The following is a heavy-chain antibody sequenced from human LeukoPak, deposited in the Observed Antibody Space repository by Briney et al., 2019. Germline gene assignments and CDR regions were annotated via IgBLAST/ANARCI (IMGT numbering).Heavy chain of an antibody. J-gene: IGHJ4*02. CDR1: GFTFSTFA. V-gene: IGHV3-23*01. Sequence: GGSLRLSCAASGFTFSTFAMIWVRQPPGKGLEWVSSIFPSSDEIHYADSVRGRFTISRDNSKSTLSLQMNSLRAEDTAIYYCARDSDYYDSSGTNWGQGTLVTVSS. CDR2: IFPSSDEI. CDR3: ARDSDYYDSSGTN. D-gene: IGHD3-22*01.